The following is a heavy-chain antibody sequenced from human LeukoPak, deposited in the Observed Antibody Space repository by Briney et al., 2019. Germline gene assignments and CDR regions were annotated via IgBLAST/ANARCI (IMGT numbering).Heavy chain of an antibody. CDR3: AREVRDYYGSGSYHFDY. V-gene: IGHV4-59*01. Sequence: PSETLSLTCTVSGGXISSYYWTWIRQPPGKGLKWIGYIYYSGSTNYNPSLKSRVTISVDTSRNQFSLKLSSVTAADTAVYYCAREVRDYYGSGSYHFDYWGQGTLVTVSS. J-gene: IGHJ4*02. D-gene: IGHD3-10*01. CDR1: GGXISSYY. CDR2: IYYSGST.